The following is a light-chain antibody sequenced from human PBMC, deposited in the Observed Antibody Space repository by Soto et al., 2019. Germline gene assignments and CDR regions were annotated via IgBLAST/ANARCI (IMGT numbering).Light chain of an antibody. J-gene: IGLJ1*01. CDR3: CSYAGSTTYV. CDR1: SSDVGSYNL. CDR2: EGS. V-gene: IGLV2-23*01. Sequence: QSVLTQPASVSGSPGQSITISCTGTSSDVGSYNLVSWYQQHPGKAPKNMIYEGSKRPSGVSNRFSGSKSGNTASLTISGLQAEDEADYYCCSYAGSTTYVFGTGTKVTVL.